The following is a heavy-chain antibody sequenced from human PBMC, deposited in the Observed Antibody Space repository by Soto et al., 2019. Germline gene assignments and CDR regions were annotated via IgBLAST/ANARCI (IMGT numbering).Heavy chain of an antibody. CDR3: ARGLRYFDWLPYYYYGMDV. D-gene: IGHD3-9*01. Sequence: QVQLQQWGAGLLKPSETLSLTCAVYGGSFSGYYWSWIRQPPGKGLEWIGEINHSGSTNYNPSLKSRVTISVDTSKNQFSLKLSSVTAADTAVYYCARGLRYFDWLPYYYYGMDVWGQGTTVTVSS. V-gene: IGHV4-34*01. J-gene: IGHJ6*02. CDR2: INHSGST. CDR1: GGSFSGYY.